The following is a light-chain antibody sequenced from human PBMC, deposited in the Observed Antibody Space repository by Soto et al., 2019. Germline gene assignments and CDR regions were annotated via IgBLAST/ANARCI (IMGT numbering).Light chain of an antibody. V-gene: IGKV2-28*01. CDR3: MQALQTWT. CDR1: QSLLHSNGYNY. Sequence: DIVMTQSPLSLPVTPGEPASISCRSSQSLLHSNGYNYLDWYLQKPGQSPQLLINLGSNRASGVPDRFSGSGSGTDFTLKISRVEAEYVGVYYCMQALQTWTFGQGTKVEIK. J-gene: IGKJ1*01. CDR2: LGS.